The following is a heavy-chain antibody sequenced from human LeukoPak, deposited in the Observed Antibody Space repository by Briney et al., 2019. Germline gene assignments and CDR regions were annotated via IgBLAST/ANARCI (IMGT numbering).Heavy chain of an antibody. J-gene: IGHJ4*02. CDR2: INHGGNT. D-gene: IGHD6-19*01. V-gene: IGHV4-34*01. Sequence: SETLSLTCAVYDRSFSDYYWGWLRQTPGKGLEWIAEINHGGNTNYNPSFKSRVTISLDTSKLHFSLRLTSVTAADTAVYYSATRNPVAGLFDYWGQGNLVTVSS. CDR3: ATRNPVAGLFDY. CDR1: DRSFSDYY.